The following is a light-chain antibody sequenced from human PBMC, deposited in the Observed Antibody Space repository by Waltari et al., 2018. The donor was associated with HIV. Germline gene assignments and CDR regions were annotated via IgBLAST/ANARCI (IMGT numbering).Light chain of an antibody. V-gene: IGLV2-23*02. Sequence: QSALTQPASVSGSPGQSITISCTGTSSDVGSYNLVSWYQQHPGKAPKPMIYGVSKRPSGFSNRFSGSKSGNTASLTISGLQAEDEADYYCCSYAGSSTWVFGGGTKLTVL. J-gene: IGLJ3*02. CDR3: CSYAGSSTWV. CDR2: GVS. CDR1: SSDVGSYNL.